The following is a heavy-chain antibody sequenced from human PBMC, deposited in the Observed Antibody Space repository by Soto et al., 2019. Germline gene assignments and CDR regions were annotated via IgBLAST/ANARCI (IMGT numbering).Heavy chain of an antibody. CDR2: AFQTGGT. Sequence: QVQLQESGPGLVKPSETLSLTCTVSNDSIRRYYWSWIRQPPGRGLEWIGYAFQTGGTNYNPSLKSRVTISVDSSKSQFALKLTSVTAADTAVYFCASSELATLRDTEYFHHWGQGTLVTVSS. V-gene: IGHV4-59*01. J-gene: IGHJ1*01. CDR1: NDSIRRYY. CDR3: ASSELATLRDTEYFHH. D-gene: IGHD5-12*01.